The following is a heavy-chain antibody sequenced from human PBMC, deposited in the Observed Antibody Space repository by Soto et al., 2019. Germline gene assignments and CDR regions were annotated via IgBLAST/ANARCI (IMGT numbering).Heavy chain of an antibody. CDR2: IIPIFGTA. J-gene: IGHJ6*02. Sequence: GASVKVSCKASGGTFSSYAISWVRQAPGQGLEWMGGIIPIFGTANYAQKFQGRVTMTTDASTSTAYMELRSLRSEDTAVYYCARDHSASSGWSYYYYGMDVWGQGTTVTVSS. D-gene: IGHD6-19*01. V-gene: IGHV1-69*05. CDR1: GGTFSSYA. CDR3: ARDHSASSGWSYYYYGMDV.